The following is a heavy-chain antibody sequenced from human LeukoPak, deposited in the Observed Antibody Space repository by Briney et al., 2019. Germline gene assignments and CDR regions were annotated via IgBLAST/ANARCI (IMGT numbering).Heavy chain of an antibody. CDR2: INPSGGST. Sequence: ASVKVSCKASGYTFTSYYMHWVRQAPGQGLEWMGIINPSGGSTSYAQKFQGRVTMTRDTSTSTVYMELSSLRAEDTAVYYCARGLQQNYYDYVWGSYRYKGKLDYWGQGTLVTVSS. CDR3: ARGLQQNYYDYVWGSYRYKGKLDY. D-gene: IGHD3-16*02. CDR1: GYTFTSYY. V-gene: IGHV1-46*01. J-gene: IGHJ4*02.